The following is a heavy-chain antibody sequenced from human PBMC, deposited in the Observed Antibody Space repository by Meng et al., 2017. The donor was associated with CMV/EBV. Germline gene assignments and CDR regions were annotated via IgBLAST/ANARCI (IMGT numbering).Heavy chain of an antibody. CDR1: GFTFSSYA. Sequence: CAACGFTFSSYAMGWVSQAPGKGLEWVSASSGSGGSTYYADSVKGRFTISRDNSKNTLYLQMNSLRAEDTAVYYCAKDTWIQLWPTHWGQGTLVTVSS. J-gene: IGHJ4*02. V-gene: IGHV3-23*01. CDR2: SSGSGGST. D-gene: IGHD5-18*01. CDR3: AKDTWIQLWPTH.